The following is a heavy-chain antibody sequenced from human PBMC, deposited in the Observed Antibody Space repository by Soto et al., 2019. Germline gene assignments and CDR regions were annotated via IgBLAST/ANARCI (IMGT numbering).Heavy chain of an antibody. Sequence: QVTLKESGPTLVKPTQTLTLTCTVSGLSLRTTGVGVGWVRQPPGKALEWLALLYWDDDKRYSPSLRSRLTIANDICEKHVVLTMTNMDTVATATYYCVQSRCGGHCLEIYSPRVYNGLEVWGQGTTVTVSS. J-gene: IGHJ6*02. D-gene: IGHD2-21*02. CDR2: LYWDDDK. CDR3: VQSRCGGHCLEIYSPRVYNGLEV. CDR1: GLSLRTTGVG. V-gene: IGHV2-5*02.